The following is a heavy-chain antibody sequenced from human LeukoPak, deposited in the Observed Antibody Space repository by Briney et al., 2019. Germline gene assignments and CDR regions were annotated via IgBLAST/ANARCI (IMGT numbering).Heavy chain of an antibody. D-gene: IGHD6-19*01. CDR2: ISAYNGNT. CDR1: GYTFTSYG. Sequence: ASVKVSCKASGYTFTSYGISWVRQAPGQGLEWMGWISAYNGNTNYAQKLQGRVTMTTDTSTNTAYMELRSLRSDDTAVYYYARTTHSSGWYRIAYYYYMDVWGKGTTVTVSS. CDR3: ARTTHSSGWYRIAYYYYMDV. V-gene: IGHV1-18*01. J-gene: IGHJ6*03.